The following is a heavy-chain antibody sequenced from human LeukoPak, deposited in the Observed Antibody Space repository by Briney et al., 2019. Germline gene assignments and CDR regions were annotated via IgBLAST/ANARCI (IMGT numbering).Heavy chain of an antibody. Sequence: GGSLRLSGAASEFPFRDSWMSWVRQAPGKGLEWVANMNQDGSTKGNVDSVKGQFTISRDNARNSLYLQMSSLRPEDTAVYYCATYTHWVAGDVWGQGTTVTVSS. J-gene: IGHJ6*02. CDR3: ATYTHWVAGDV. CDR2: MNQDGSTK. D-gene: IGHD3-16*01. CDR1: EFPFRDSW. V-gene: IGHV3-7*01.